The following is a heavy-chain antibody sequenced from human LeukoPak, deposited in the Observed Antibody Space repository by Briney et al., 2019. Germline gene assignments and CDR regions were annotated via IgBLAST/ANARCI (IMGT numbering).Heavy chain of an antibody. CDR3: ARIGGNSGFYYFDC. Sequence: SETLSLTCTVSGGSISSYYWSWIRQPPGKGLEWIGYIYYSGSTNYNPSLKSRVTISVDTSKNQFSLKLSSVTAADTAVYYCARIGGNSGFYYFDCWGQGTLVTVSS. CDR2: IYYSGST. V-gene: IGHV4-59*01. D-gene: IGHD4-23*01. J-gene: IGHJ4*02. CDR1: GGSISSYY.